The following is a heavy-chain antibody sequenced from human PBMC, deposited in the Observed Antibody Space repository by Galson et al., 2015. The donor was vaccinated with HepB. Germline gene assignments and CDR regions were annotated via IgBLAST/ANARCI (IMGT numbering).Heavy chain of an antibody. D-gene: IGHD6-13*01. CDR1: GFTVSSNY. CDR2: IYSGGST. CDR3: ARDPGMGYRSGAFDI. Sequence: SLRLSCAASGFTVSSNYMSWVRQAPGKGLEWVSVIYSGGSTYYADSVKGRFTISRDNSKNTLYLQMNSLRAEDTAVYYCARDPGMGYRSGAFDIWGQGTMVTVSS. J-gene: IGHJ3*02. V-gene: IGHV3-53*01.